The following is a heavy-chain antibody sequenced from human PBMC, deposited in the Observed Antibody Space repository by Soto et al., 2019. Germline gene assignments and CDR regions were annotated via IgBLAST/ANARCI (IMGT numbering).Heavy chain of an antibody. V-gene: IGHV3-73*01. CDR2: IRSKANSYAT. CDR1: GFTFSGSA. D-gene: IGHD2-21*01. J-gene: IGHJ3*02. CDR3: TKSFCFSCGGSPVAFDI. Sequence: PGGSLRLSCAASGFTFSGSAMHWVRQASGKGLEWVGRIRSKANSYATAYAASVKGRFTISRDDSKNTAYLQMNSLKTEDTAVYYCTKSFCFSCGGSPVAFDISAQGTLVTVSS.